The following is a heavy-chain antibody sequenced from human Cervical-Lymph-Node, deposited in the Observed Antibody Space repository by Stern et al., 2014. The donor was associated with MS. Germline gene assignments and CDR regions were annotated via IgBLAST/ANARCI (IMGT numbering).Heavy chain of an antibody. D-gene: IGHD3-3*01. J-gene: IGHJ4*02. CDR1: GFTFSSYA. V-gene: IGHV3-64*01. Sequence: EVQLVQSGGGLVQPGGSLRLSCAASGFTFSSYAMHWVRQAPGKGLEYVSAISSNGGSTYYANSVKGRFTISRDNSKNTLYLQMGSLRAEDMAVYYCARGRTFWSGYYGPVYYWGQGTLVTVSS. CDR3: ARGRTFWSGYYGPVYY. CDR2: ISSNGGST.